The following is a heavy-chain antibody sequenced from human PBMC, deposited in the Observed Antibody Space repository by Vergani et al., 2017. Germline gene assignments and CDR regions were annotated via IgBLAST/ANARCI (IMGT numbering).Heavy chain of an antibody. CDR3: ATKSCSTPGCQIGYFRE. Sequence: QVHLVESGGGVVQPGRSLRLSCVVSGFTSSYYGMHWVRQAPGKGLEWEAVISYDGTQKYYADSVKGRFTISRDNSKSTLYLQMNSLRTEDTAVYYCATKSCSTPGCQIGYFREWGQGTLVTVSS. CDR1: GFTSSYYG. D-gene: IGHD2-2*01. J-gene: IGHJ1*01. V-gene: IGHV3-30*03. CDR2: ISYDGTQK.